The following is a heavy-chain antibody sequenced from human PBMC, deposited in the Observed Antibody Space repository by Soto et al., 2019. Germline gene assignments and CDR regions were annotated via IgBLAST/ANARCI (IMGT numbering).Heavy chain of an antibody. V-gene: IGHV3-21*01. CDR3: ARDNWNLYNWFDP. CDR2: ISSSSSYI. CDR1: GFTFSSYS. Sequence: GGSLRLSCAASGFTFSSYSMNWVRQAPGKGLEWVSSISSSSSYIYYADSGKGRFTISRENAENSLYLQMNSLRAEDTAVYYCARDNWNLYNWFDPWGQGTLVTVSS. D-gene: IGHD1-1*01. J-gene: IGHJ5*02.